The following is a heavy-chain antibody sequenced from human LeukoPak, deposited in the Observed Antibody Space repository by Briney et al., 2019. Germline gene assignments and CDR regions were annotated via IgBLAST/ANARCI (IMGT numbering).Heavy chain of an antibody. V-gene: IGHV4-59*01. J-gene: IGHJ5*02. CDR3: ARVDIDTNWFDP. Sequence: PSETLSLTCTVSGGSISSYYWSWIRQPPGKGLEWIGYIYYSGSTNYNPSLKSRVTISVDTSKNQCSLKLSSATAADTAVYYCARVDIDTNWFDPWGQGTLVTVSS. CDR2: IYYSGST. CDR1: GGSISSYY.